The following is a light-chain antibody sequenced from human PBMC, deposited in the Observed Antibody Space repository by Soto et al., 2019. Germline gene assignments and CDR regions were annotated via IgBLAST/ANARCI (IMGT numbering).Light chain of an antibody. V-gene: IGKV3-15*01. CDR2: RAS. Sequence: EIVLTQSPDTVSVSPGETATLSCRASQSLSGNLAWYQQNPGQAPRLLIFRASTRATGIPARFSGTGSGTDFTLTISRLQSEDCAVYYCQTYSNWPPWTFGPGTKVDIK. CDR1: QSLSGN. CDR3: QTYSNWPPWT. J-gene: IGKJ1*01.